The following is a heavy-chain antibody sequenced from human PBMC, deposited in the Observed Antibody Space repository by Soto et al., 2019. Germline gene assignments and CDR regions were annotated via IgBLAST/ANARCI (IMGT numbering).Heavy chain of an antibody. CDR1: GFTFSSYG. J-gene: IGHJ5*02. V-gene: IGHV3-33*01. CDR2: IWYDGSNK. CDR3: ARGRDIVVVVADEYDWFDP. D-gene: IGHD2-15*01. Sequence: GGSLRLSCAASGFTFSSYGMHWVRQAPGKGLEWVAVIWYDGSNKYYADSVKGRFTISRDNSKNTLYLQMNSLRAEDTAVYYCARGRDIVVVVADEYDWFDPWGQGTLVTVSS.